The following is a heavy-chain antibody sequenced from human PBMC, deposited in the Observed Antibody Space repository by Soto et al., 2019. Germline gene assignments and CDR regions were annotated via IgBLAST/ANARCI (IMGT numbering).Heavy chain of an antibody. CDR1: GFSFSNYA. CDR2: ISGSCGST. V-gene: IGHV3-23*01. D-gene: IGHD6-25*01. J-gene: IGHJ6*02. Sequence: EVQLLESGGGLVQPGGSLRLSCAASGFSFSNYAMSWVRQAPGKALEWVSSISGSCGSTFYADSVKARFAISRDSSKNTLCLQMNSLGAEDAAVYYCAEERIEAADPYDYYAIDVWGQRDKLAVSS. CDR3: AEERIEAADPYDYYAIDV.